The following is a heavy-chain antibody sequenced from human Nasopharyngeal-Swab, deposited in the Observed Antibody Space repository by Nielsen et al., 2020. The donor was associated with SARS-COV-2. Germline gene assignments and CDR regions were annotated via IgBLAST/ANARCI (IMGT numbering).Heavy chain of an antibody. CDR2: INHSGST. J-gene: IGHJ6*02. CDR1: GGSISSYH. Sequence: SETLSLTCTVSGGSISSYHWSWIRQPPGKGLEWIGEINHSGSTNYNPSLKSRVTISVDTSKNQFSLKLSSVTAADTAVYYCASRFGGSGSYTDVWGQGTTVTVSS. V-gene: IGHV4-34*01. CDR3: ASRFGGSGSYTDV. D-gene: IGHD3-10*01.